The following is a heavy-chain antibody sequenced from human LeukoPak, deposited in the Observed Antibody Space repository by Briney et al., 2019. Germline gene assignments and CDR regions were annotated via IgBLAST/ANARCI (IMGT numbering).Heavy chain of an antibody. CDR1: GYIITSYH. D-gene: IGHD5-24*01. CDR2: INPSGGST. Sequence: GASVKVSCKASGYIITSYHMHWVRQVPGQGLEWIGIINPSGGSTSYAQKFQGRVTWTRDTSTSTVYMELSSLRSEDTAVYYCAREIDRDDYNRFFDYWGQGTLVTVSS. V-gene: IGHV1-46*01. J-gene: IGHJ4*02. CDR3: AREIDRDDYNRFFDY.